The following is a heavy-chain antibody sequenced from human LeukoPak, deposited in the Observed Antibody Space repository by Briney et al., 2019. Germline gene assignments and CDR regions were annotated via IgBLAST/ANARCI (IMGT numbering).Heavy chain of an antibody. CDR1: GYTFTSYY. Sequence: ASVKVSCKASGYTFTSYYMHWVRQAPGQGLERMGIINPSGGSTSYAQKFQGRVTMTRDTSTSTVYMELSSLRSEDTAVYYRARGTATTVVTPEYAFDIWGQGTMVTVSS. CDR3: ARGTATTVVTPEYAFDI. V-gene: IGHV1-46*01. J-gene: IGHJ3*02. CDR2: INPSGGST. D-gene: IGHD4-23*01.